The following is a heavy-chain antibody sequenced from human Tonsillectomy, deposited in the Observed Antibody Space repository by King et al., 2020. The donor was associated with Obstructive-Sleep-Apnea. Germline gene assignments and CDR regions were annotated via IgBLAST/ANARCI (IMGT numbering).Heavy chain of an antibody. CDR2: ISSDATAT. D-gene: IGHD6-19*01. Sequence: VQLVESGGGVVQPGGSLRISCVASGFTFRTYWMHWVRQSPEKGLVWVSGISSDATATTYADFVKGRFTISRVNAKNTLYLQMNSLRAEDTAVYHCVREGEVAGKFVGLQPWGQGTLVTVSS. V-gene: IGHV3-74*01. CDR3: VREGEVAGKFVGLQP. CDR1: GFTFRTYW. J-gene: IGHJ1*01.